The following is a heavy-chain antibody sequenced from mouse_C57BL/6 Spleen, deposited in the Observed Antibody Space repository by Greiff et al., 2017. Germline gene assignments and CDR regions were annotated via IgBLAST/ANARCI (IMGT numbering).Heavy chain of an antibody. CDR1: GFTFSDAW. CDR2: IRNKANNHAT. J-gene: IGHJ1*03. CDR3: TGHGSSHWYFDV. V-gene: IGHV6-6*01. D-gene: IGHD1-1*01. Sequence: EVKVEESGGGLVQPGGSMKLSCAASGFTFSDAWMDWVRQSPEKGLEWVAEIRNKANNHATYYAESVKGRFTISRDDSKSSVYLQMNSLRAEDTGIYYCTGHGSSHWYFDVWGTGTTVTVSS.